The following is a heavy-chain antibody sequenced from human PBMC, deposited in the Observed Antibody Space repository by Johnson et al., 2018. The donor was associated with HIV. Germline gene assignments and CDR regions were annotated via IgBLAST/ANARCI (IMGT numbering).Heavy chain of an antibody. Sequence: PGKGLEWVSIIYSGGSTYYTRSVKGRFTISRDNSKNMLFLQINSLRVEDTAVYYCARVRVGAFDIWGQGTMVTVSS. CDR2: IYSGGST. J-gene: IGHJ3*02. D-gene: IGHD1-26*01. CDR3: ARVRVGAFDI. V-gene: IGHV3-53*05.